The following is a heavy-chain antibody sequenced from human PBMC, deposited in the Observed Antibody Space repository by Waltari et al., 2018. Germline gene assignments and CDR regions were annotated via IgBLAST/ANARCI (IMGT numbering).Heavy chain of an antibody. CDR3: ARDQFGPTFGY. J-gene: IGHJ4*02. D-gene: IGHD3-3*01. CDR2: IKEDGGEE. Sequence: EVQLVESGGGLVQPGGSLRLSCAASGFTFNNYWMSWVRQAPGKGLEWVANIKEDGGEEYYMDSVKGRFTISRDNAKNSLYLQMNSLRAEDTAVYYCARDQFGPTFGYWGQGTLVTVSS. V-gene: IGHV3-7*01. CDR1: GFTFNNYW.